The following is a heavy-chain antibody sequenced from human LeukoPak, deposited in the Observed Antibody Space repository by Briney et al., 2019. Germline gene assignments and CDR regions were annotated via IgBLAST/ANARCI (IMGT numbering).Heavy chain of an antibody. Sequence: SETLSLTCTVSGGSISSSSYYWGWIRQPPGKGLEWIGSIYYSGSTYYNPSLKSRVTISIDTSKNQFSLKLGSLTAADTAVYYCARVALPGVYYFDYWGQGTLVTASS. V-gene: IGHV4-39*07. CDR3: ARVALPGVYYFDY. CDR1: GGSISSSSYY. CDR2: IYYSGST. J-gene: IGHJ4*02. D-gene: IGHD2-8*01.